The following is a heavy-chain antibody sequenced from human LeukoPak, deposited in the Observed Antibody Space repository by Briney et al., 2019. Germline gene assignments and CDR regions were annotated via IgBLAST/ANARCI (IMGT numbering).Heavy chain of an antibody. Sequence: VASVKVSCKASGGTFSSYAISWVRQAPGQGLEWMGGIIPIFGTANYAQKFQGRVTITADESTSTAYMELSSLRSEDTAVYYCARARKSHVEMATIVDYYYGMDVWGQGTTVTVSS. V-gene: IGHV1-69*13. D-gene: IGHD5-24*01. CDR1: GGTFSSYA. CDR3: ARARKSHVEMATIVDYYYGMDV. CDR2: IIPIFGTA. J-gene: IGHJ6*02.